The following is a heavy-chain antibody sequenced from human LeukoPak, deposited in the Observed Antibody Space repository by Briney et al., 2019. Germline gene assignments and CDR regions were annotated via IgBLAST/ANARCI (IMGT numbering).Heavy chain of an antibody. Sequence: ASVKVSCKASGYTFTSYYIHWVRQAPGQGLEWMGVINPSGGTTSYAQKFQGRVTMTRDTSTSTVYMELSSLRSEDTAVYYCASGYCSGGSCYEGWFDPWGQGTLVTVSS. V-gene: IGHV1-46*01. CDR2: INPSGGTT. D-gene: IGHD2-15*01. CDR1: GYTFTSYY. J-gene: IGHJ5*02. CDR3: ASGYCSGGSCYEGWFDP.